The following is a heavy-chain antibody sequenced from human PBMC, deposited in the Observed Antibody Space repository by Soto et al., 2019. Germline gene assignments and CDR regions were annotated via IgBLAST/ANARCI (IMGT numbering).Heavy chain of an antibody. J-gene: IGHJ6*03. Sequence: GASVKVSCKASGYTFTSYDINWVRQATGQGLEWMGWMNPNSGNTGYAQKFQGRVTMTRNTSISTAYMELSSLRSEDTVVYYCARGRGGFWSGFYYYMDVWGKGTTVTVSS. D-gene: IGHD3-3*01. V-gene: IGHV1-8*01. CDR1: GYTFTSYD. CDR2: MNPNSGNT. CDR3: ARGRGGFWSGFYYYMDV.